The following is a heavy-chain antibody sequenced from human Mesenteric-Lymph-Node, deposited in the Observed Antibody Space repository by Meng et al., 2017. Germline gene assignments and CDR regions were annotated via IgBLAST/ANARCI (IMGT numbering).Heavy chain of an antibody. CDR2: ISSSSSYI. V-gene: IGHV3-21*04. D-gene: IGHD1-1*01. CDR3: ANDRITD. Sequence: GGSLRLSCAASGFTFSSYSMNWVRQAPGKGLEWVSSISSSSSYIYYADSVKGRFTISRDNAKDTLFLEMSSLRVEDTAIYYCANDRITDWGQGTLVTVSS. CDR1: GFTFSSYS. J-gene: IGHJ1*01.